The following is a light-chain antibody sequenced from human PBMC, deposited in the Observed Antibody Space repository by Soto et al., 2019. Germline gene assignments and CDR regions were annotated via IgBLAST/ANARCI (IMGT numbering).Light chain of an antibody. CDR2: AAS. V-gene: IGKV1D-16*01. CDR3: QQYNIYPLT. Sequence: DVQMTQSPSSLSASVGDRVTITCRASQDINSYLAWYQQKPGNAPKSLIYAASSLQTGVPSRFSGSESGTVFTLTINNLQPEDSATYYCQQYNIYPLTFGGGTKVEIK. J-gene: IGKJ4*01. CDR1: QDINSY.